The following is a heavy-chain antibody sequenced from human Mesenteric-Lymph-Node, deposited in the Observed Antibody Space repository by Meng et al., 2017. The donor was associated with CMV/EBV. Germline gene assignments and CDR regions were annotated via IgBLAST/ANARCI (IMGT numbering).Heavy chain of an antibody. J-gene: IGHJ5*02. D-gene: IGHD3-16*01. V-gene: IGHV1-69*05. CDR2: IIPIFGTA. Sequence: KISCAASGLTFSSYAISWVRQAPGQGLEWMGGIIPIFGTANYAQKFQGRVTITTDESTSTGYMALSSLRSEDTAVYYCARESGGGAGSPNPWGQGTLVTVSS. CDR3: ARESGGGAGSPNP. CDR1: GLTFSSYA.